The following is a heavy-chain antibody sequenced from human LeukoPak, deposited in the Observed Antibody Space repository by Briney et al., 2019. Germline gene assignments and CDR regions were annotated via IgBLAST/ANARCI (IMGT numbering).Heavy chain of an antibody. Sequence: SETLSLTCTVSGGSISSSSYYWGWIRQPPGKGLEWIGSIYYSGSTYYNPSLKSRVTISVDTSKNQFSLKLSSVTAADTAVYCCARLRFLDVFDYWGQGTLVTVSS. CDR3: ARLRFLDVFDY. J-gene: IGHJ4*02. V-gene: IGHV4-39*07. D-gene: IGHD3-3*01. CDR1: GGSISSSSYY. CDR2: IYYSGST.